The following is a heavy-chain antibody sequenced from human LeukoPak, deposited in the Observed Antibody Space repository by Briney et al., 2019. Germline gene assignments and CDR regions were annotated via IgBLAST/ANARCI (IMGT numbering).Heavy chain of an antibody. CDR3: AKTPVPDTAMVMTNWFDP. Sequence: GGSLSLSCAASGFTFSSYAMSWVRQAPGKGLEGASAISVSGGSTYYAHSVKGRFTISRDNSKNTLYLQMNSLRAEDTAVYYCAKTPVPDTAMVMTNWFDPWGQGTLVTVSS. CDR1: GFTFSSYA. V-gene: IGHV3-23*01. CDR2: ISVSGGST. J-gene: IGHJ5*02. D-gene: IGHD5-18*01.